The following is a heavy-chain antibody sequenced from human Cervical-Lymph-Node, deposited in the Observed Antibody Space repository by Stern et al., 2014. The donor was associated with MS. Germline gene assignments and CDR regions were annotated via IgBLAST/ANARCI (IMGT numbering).Heavy chain of an antibody. CDR1: GDSLSSTYW. CDR2: MSRSGSS. CDR3: ARKDAYDAFDI. Sequence: VQLQESGPGLVKPSGTLSLTCAVSGDSLSSTYWWTWVRQSPGKGLEWLGEMSRSGSSDYNPSLKSRVTISLDKSKNQFSLNLTSVTAADTAVYYCARKDAYDAFDIWGQGTMVTVSS. D-gene: IGHD2-15*01. J-gene: IGHJ3*02. V-gene: IGHV4-4*02.